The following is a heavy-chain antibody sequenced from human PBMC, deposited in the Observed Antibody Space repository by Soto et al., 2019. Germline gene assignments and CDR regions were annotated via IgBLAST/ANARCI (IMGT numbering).Heavy chain of an antibody. Sequence: GGSLRLSCVTSGFTFSNYAMTWVRQAPGKGLEWVSAISYTGDSTKYADSVEGRFTISRDNARNTLSLHMNSLRAEDTAVYYCAKNRYDSTGYSFDVFDFWGQGTKVTVSS. V-gene: IGHV3-23*01. CDR1: GFTFSNYA. CDR2: ISYTGDST. J-gene: IGHJ3*01. D-gene: IGHD3-22*01. CDR3: AKNRYDSTGYSFDVFDF.